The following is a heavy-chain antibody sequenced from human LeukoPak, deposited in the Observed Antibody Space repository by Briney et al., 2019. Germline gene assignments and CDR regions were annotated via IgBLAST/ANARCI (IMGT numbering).Heavy chain of an antibody. CDR1: GYTFTSYG. J-gene: IGHJ4*02. V-gene: IGHV1-18*01. D-gene: IGHD1-26*01. Sequence: ASVKVSCKASGYTFTSYGISWVRQAPGQGLEWMGWISAYNGNTNYAQKLQGRVTMTTDTSTSTAYMELRSLRSDDTAVSYCASYRGQDIFLGSVRGSLWGQGTLVTVSS. CDR3: ASYRGQDIFLGSVRGSL. CDR2: ISAYNGNT.